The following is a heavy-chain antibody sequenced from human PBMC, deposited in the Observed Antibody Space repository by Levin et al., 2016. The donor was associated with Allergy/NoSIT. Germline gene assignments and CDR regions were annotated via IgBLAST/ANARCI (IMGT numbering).Heavy chain of an antibody. CDR2: IWYDGSNK. CDR3: ARDPVEYYDFWSGYYPNFDY. D-gene: IGHD3-3*01. CDR1: GFTFSSYG. V-gene: IGHV3-33*01. Sequence: GESLKISCAASGFTFSSYGMHWVRQAPGKGLEWVAVIWYDGSNKYYADSVKGRFTISRDNSKNTLYLQMNSLRAEDTAVYYCARDPVEYYDFWSGYYPNFDYWGQGTLVTVSS. J-gene: IGHJ4*02.